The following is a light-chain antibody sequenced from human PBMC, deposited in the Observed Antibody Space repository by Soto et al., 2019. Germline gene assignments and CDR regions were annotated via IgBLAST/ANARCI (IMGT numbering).Light chain of an antibody. Sequence: ILMTQSPVTLSVSPGDSATLSCRASQSIGSNLAWYQQKPGQAPRLLIYAASTRVTGLPGRFSGRGSGTEFTLTIRGLQSEAFAIYYCQHYTNCPPITFGQGTRLEIK. CDR2: AAS. V-gene: IGKV3-15*01. CDR3: QHYTNCPPIT. CDR1: QSIGSN. J-gene: IGKJ5*01.